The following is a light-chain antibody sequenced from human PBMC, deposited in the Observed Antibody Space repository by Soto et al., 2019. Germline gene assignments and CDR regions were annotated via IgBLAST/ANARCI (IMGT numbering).Light chain of an antibody. J-gene: IGKJ2*01. CDR3: QKRYTSPRA. V-gene: IGKV1-39*01. Sequence: DIQMTQSPSSLSASVGDRVTITCRASQSISTYLNWYQQKPGKAPKLLIHAVSSLQSGVPSRFSGSGSWTDFTLPISRLQPEDFATYYCQKRYTSPRAFGQGTKLEIK. CDR2: AVS. CDR1: QSISTY.